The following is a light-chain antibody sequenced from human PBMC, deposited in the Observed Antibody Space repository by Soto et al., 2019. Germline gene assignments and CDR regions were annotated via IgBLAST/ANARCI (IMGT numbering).Light chain of an antibody. CDR3: QQYSTSPPEYT. Sequence: EIVLTQSPGTLSLSPGERATLSCRASQSVSSSYLAWYQQKPGQAPRLLIYDASSRATGIPDRFSGSGSGTDFTLTISRLGPEDFAVYYCQQYSTSPPEYTFGQGTKLEIK. V-gene: IGKV3-20*01. CDR1: QSVSSSY. J-gene: IGKJ2*01. CDR2: DAS.